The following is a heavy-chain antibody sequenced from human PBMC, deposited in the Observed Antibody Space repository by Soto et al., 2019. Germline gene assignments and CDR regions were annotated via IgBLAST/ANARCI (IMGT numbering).Heavy chain of an antibody. CDR1: GYTFTSYY. V-gene: IGHV1-46*01. CDR2: IYPSDGST. Sequence: ASVKVSCKASGYTFTSYYMHWVRQAPGQGLEWMGRIYPSDGSTSYAQKFQGRVTMTGDTSTSTAYMELRSLRSDDTAVYYCARAPPHYDYIWGSLSDDAFDIWGQGTMVTVSS. CDR3: ARAPPHYDYIWGSLSDDAFDI. J-gene: IGHJ3*02. D-gene: IGHD3-16*01.